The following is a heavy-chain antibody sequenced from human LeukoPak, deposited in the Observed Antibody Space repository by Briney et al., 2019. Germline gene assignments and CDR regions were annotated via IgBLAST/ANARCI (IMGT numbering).Heavy chain of an antibody. Sequence: PSQTLSLTCTVSGGSISSGDYYWSWIRQPPGKGLEWIGYIYCSGSTYYNPSLKSRVTISVDTSKNQFSLKLSSVTAADTAVYYCAREAVPYPGWFDPWGQGTLVTVSS. D-gene: IGHD2-2*02. CDR3: AREAVPYPGWFDP. J-gene: IGHJ5*02. V-gene: IGHV4-30-4*08. CDR1: GGSISSGDYY. CDR2: IYCSGST.